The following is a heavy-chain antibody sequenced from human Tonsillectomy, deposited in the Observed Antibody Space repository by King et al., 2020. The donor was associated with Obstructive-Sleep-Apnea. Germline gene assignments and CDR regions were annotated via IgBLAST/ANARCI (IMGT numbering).Heavy chain of an antibody. D-gene: IGHD6-13*01. V-gene: IGHV3-13*05. CDR3: ARGGGSSSWYQWYFDL. CDR1: GFTFSSYD. CDR2: IGTSGDP. J-gene: IGHJ2*01. Sequence: QLVQSGGGLVQPGGSLRLSCAASGFTFSSYDMHWVRQATGKGLEWVSAIGTSGDPYYPDSVKGRFTISRENAKNSLYLQMNSLRAGETAVYYCARGGGSSSWYQWYFDLWGRGTLVTVSS.